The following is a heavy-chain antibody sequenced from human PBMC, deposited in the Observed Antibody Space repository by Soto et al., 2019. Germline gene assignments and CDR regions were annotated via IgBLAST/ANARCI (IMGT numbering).Heavy chain of an antibody. CDR2: ISYDGSNK. J-gene: IGHJ4*02. Sequence: GGSLRLSCAASGFTFSSYGMHWVRQAPGKGLEWVAVISYDGSNKYYADSVKGRFTISRDNSKNTLYLQMNSLRAEDTAVYYCANTLRYGSFDYWGQGTLVTVSS. CDR1: GFTFSSYG. CDR3: ANTLRYGSFDY. D-gene: IGHD3-16*01. V-gene: IGHV3-30*18.